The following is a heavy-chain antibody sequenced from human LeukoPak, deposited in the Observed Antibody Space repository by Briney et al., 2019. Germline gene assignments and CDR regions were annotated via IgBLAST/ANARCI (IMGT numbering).Heavy chain of an antibody. V-gene: IGHV3-66*01. CDR3: ARDPDGYRQGHHFDY. Sequence: GGSLRLSCAASGFTVSSNYMSWVRQVPGKGLEWVSVIYSGGSTYYADSVKGRFTISRDNSKNTLYLQMNSLKAEDTAVYYCARDPDGYRQGHHFDYWGQGTLVTVSS. J-gene: IGHJ4*02. D-gene: IGHD5-18*01. CDR2: IYSGGST. CDR1: GFTVSSNY.